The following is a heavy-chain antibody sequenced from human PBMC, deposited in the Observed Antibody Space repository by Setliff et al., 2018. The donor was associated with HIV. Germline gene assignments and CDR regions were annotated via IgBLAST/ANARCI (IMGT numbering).Heavy chain of an antibody. CDR2: INAGTGNT. CDR1: GYTFTSYA. J-gene: IGHJ4*02. D-gene: IGHD4-17*01. V-gene: IGHV1-3*01. CDR3: ARTVNDYGDYYFDY. Sequence: ASVKVSCKASGYTFTSYAMHWVRQAPGQRLEWMGWINAGTGNTKYSQNFQGRVTFSRDTSASTAYMELSSLRSEDTAVYYCARTVNDYGDYYFDYWGQGTLVTVAS.